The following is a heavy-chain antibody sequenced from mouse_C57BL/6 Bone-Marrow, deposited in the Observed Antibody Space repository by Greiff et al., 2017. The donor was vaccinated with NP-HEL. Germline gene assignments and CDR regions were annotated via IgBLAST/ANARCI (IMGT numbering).Heavy chain of an antibody. CDR1: GYTFTDYY. Sequence: EVQLQQSGPELVKPGASVKISCKASGYTFTDYYMNWVKQSHGKSLEWIGDINPNNGGTSYNQKFKGKATLTVAKSSSTAYMELRSLTSEDSAVYYCARPSFFLLAYWGQGTLVTVSA. J-gene: IGHJ3*01. CDR3: ARPSFFLLAY. V-gene: IGHV1-26*01. CDR2: INPNNGGT.